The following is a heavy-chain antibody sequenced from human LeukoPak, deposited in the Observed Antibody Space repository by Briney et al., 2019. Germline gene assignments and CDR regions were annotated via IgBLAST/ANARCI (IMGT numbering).Heavy chain of an antibody. CDR2: IYYSGST. Sequence: PSETLSLTCTVSGGSISSSSYYWGWIRQPPGKGLEWIGSIYYSGSTYYNPSLKSRVTISVDTSKNQFSLKLSSVTAADTAVYYCATSLSQSSRWELLQYYWGQGTLVTVSS. CDR1: GGSISSSSYY. CDR3: ATSLSQSSRWELLQYY. V-gene: IGHV4-39*01. D-gene: IGHD1-26*01. J-gene: IGHJ4*02.